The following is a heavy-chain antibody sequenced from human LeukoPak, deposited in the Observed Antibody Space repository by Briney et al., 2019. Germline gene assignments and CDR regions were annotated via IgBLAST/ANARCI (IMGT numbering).Heavy chain of an antibody. CDR2: IYATGST. J-gene: IGHJ6*03. V-gene: IGHV4-61*02. D-gene: IGHD4-17*01. CDR3: ARRSTVTPYDFYYMDV. CDR1: GDSITSGTYS. Sequence: SETLSLTCTVSGDSITSGTYSWSWIRQPAGKGLEWIGRIYATGSTKYNPSLQSRVTISLDTSKNHFSLNLSSMTAADTAVYYCARRSTVTPYDFYYMDVWGKGTTVIVSS.